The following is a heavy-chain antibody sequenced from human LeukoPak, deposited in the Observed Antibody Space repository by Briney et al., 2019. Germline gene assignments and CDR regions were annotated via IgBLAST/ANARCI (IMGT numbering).Heavy chain of an antibody. CDR3: ARGYPPQSLQWLPPPYYYYMDV. D-gene: IGHD6-19*01. CDR2: IIAYNGNT. J-gene: IGHJ6*03. Sequence: ASVKVSCKASGYTFTSYGISWVRQAPGQGLEWMGWIIAYNGNTNYAQKLQGRVTMTTDTSTSTAYMELRSLRSDDTAVYYCARGYPPQSLQWLPPPYYYYMDVWGKGTTVTISS. V-gene: IGHV1-18*01. CDR1: GYTFTSYG.